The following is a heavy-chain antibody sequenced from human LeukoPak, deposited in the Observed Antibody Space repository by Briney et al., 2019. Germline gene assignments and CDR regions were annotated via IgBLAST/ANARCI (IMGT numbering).Heavy chain of an antibody. CDR3: ARAALAAYAFDI. CDR1: GFTFSSYW. Sequence: GGSLRLSCAASGFTFSSYWMSWVRQAPGRGLEWVDNIKQDGSEKYYVDSVKGRFTISRDNAKNSLYLQMNSLRAEDTAVYYCARAALAAYAFDIWGQGTMVTVSS. J-gene: IGHJ3*02. D-gene: IGHD6-25*01. V-gene: IGHV3-7*01. CDR2: IKQDGSEK.